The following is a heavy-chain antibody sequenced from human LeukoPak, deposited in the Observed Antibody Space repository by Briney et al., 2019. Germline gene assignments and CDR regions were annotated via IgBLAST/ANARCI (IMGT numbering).Heavy chain of an antibody. D-gene: IGHD6-13*01. J-gene: IGHJ5*02. V-gene: IGHV1-2*02. CDR3: ARDLIAAAGEGGFDP. CDR1: GYTFTGHY. Sequence: ASVKVSCKASGYTFTGHYMHWVRQAPGQGLEWMGWINPNSGGTNYAQKFQGRVTMTRDTSISTAYMELSRLRSDDTAVYYCARDLIAAAGEGGFDPWGQGTLVTVSS. CDR2: INPNSGGT.